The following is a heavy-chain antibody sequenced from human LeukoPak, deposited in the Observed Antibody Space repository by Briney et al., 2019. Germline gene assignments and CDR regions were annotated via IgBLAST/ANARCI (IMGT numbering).Heavy chain of an antibody. CDR3: ARASYSSSWYHRSYYYIDV. J-gene: IGHJ6*03. CDR1: GGSISSSSYY. D-gene: IGHD6-13*01. V-gene: IGHV4-61*05. Sequence: SETLSLTCTVSGGSISSSSYYWGWIRQPPGKGLEWIGYIYYSGSTNYNPSLKSRVTISVDTSKNQFSLKLSSVTAADAAVYYCARASYSSSWYHRSYYYIDVWGKGTTVTVSS. CDR2: IYYSGST.